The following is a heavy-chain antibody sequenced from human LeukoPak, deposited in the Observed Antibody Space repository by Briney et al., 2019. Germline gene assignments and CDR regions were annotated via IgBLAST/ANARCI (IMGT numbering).Heavy chain of an antibody. Sequence: EASVKVSCKASGYTFTNYGFSWVRQAPGQGLEWMGWIGVYNGKTEYPQNLQGRVTVTTDTSTSTAYMELRSLTSDDTAVYYCARDIGVSQFDFWGQGTLVTVSS. CDR3: ARDIGVSQFDF. CDR2: IGVYNGKT. V-gene: IGHV1-18*01. J-gene: IGHJ4*02. D-gene: IGHD3-10*01. CDR1: GYTFTNYG.